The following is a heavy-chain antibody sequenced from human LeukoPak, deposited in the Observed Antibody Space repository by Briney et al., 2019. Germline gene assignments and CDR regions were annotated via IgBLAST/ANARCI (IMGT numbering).Heavy chain of an antibody. CDR2: INHSGST. CDR3: ATVGYGSGT. D-gene: IGHD3-10*01. J-gene: IGHJ5*02. CDR1: GGSFSGCY. V-gene: IGHV4-34*01. Sequence: SETLSLTCAVYGGSFSGCYWSWIRQPPGKGLEWIGEINHSGSTNYNPSLKSRVTISVDTSKNQFSLKLSSVTAADTAVYYCATVGYGSGTWGQGTLVTVSS.